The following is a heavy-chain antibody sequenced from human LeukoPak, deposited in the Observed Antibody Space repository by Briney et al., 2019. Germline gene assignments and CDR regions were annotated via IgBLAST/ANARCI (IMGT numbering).Heavy chain of an antibody. CDR1: GFTVSSNY. D-gene: IGHD6-13*01. Sequence: GGSLRLSCAASGFTVSSNYMSWVRQAPGKGLEWVSVNSGGATYYADSVKGRFTISRDTSKNTLYLQVNSLRAEDTAVYYCVRGPGSSWYQADYWGQGTLVTVSS. CDR2: NSGGAT. CDR3: VRGPGSSWYQADY. V-gene: IGHV3-53*01. J-gene: IGHJ4*02.